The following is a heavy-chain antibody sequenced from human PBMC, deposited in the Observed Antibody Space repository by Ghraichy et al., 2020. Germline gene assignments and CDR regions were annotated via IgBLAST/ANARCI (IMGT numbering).Heavy chain of an antibody. CDR1: GGSFSGYY. V-gene: IGHV4-34*01. CDR2: INHSGST. CDR3: ARGRVRGNYYGMDV. Sequence: SETLSLTCAVYGGSFSGYYWSWIRQPPGKGLEWIGEINHSGSTNYNPSLKSRVTISVDTSKNQFSLKLSSVTAADTAVYYCARGRVRGNYYGMDVWGQGTTVTVSS. J-gene: IGHJ6*02. D-gene: IGHD3-10*01.